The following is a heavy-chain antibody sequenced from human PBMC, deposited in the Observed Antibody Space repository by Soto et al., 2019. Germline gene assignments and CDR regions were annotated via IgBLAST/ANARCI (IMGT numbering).Heavy chain of an antibody. D-gene: IGHD4-17*01. CDR2: ISVYNGNT. CDR1: GYTFTNYG. V-gene: IGHV1-18*04. Sequence: QVQLVQSGAEVKKPGASVKVSCKASGYTFTNYGIIWVRQAPGQGLEWMGWISVYNGNTNYAQKFQGRVTMTTDTSTSTAYMELRSLRSDDTAVYYCSRGDYGGNSDFLSNWGQGTLVTVSS. CDR3: SRGDYGGNSDFLSN. J-gene: IGHJ4*02.